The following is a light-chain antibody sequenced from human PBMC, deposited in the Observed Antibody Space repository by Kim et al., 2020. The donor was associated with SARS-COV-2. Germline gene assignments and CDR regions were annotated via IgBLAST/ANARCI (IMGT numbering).Light chain of an antibody. V-gene: IGKV3-11*01. CDR2: DAS. CDR3: QKRQFWFT. CDR1: QDVGSR. J-gene: IGKJ4*01. Sequence: EIVLTQSPDTLSVSPGASATLSCRASQDVGSRIGWYQQKVGQSPRLLIHDASNRATGIPARFSGSGSETDFTLTMNNLEPDDFAVYYCQKRQFWFTFGGGTKVDIK.